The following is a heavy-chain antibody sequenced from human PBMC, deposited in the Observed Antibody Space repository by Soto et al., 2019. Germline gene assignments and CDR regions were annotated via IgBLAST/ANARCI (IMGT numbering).Heavy chain of an antibody. Sequence: AETLSLTCTVSGGSISSYYWTWIRQPPGKGLEWIGYIYYSGSTNYNPSLKSRVTISVDTSKNQFSLKLSSVTAADTAVYYCARSTGWSGYYLVYWGQGTLVTVSS. CDR2: IYYSGST. J-gene: IGHJ4*02. CDR3: ARSTGWSGYYLVY. D-gene: IGHD3-3*01. CDR1: GGSISSYY. V-gene: IGHV4-59*01.